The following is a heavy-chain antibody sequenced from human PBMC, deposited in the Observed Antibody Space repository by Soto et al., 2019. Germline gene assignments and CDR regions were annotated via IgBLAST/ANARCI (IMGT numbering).Heavy chain of an antibody. CDR2: ISGSGGST. CDR3: AKRLHYYDSSGPRSGDFDY. CDR1: GFTFSSYA. D-gene: IGHD3-22*01. J-gene: IGHJ4*02. Sequence: GGSLRLSCAASGFTFSSYAMSWVRQAPGKGLEWVSAISGSGGSTYYADSVKGRFTISRDNSKNTLYLQMNSLRAEDTAVYYCAKRLHYYDSSGPRSGDFDYWGQGTLVTVSS. V-gene: IGHV3-23*01.